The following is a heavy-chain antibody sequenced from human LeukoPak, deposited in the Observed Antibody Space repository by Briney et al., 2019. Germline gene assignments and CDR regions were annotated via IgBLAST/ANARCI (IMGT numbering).Heavy chain of an antibody. CDR3: ARVWNDGTVDY. Sequence: PGGSLRLSCAASGFTLSTYWMRWDRQAPGKGLEWVANIKQDGSEQHYVDSVKGRFTISRDNAKNSLYLQMTSLRAEDTAVYYCARVWNDGTVDYWGQGTLVTVSS. V-gene: IGHV3-7*01. CDR1: GFTLSTYW. J-gene: IGHJ4*02. CDR2: IKQDGSEQ. D-gene: IGHD1-1*01.